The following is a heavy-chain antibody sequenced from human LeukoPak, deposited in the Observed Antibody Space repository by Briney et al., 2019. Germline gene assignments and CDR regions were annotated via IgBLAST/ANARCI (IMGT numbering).Heavy chain of an antibody. J-gene: IGHJ4*02. Sequence: GASVKVSCKASGGTFSSYAISWVRQAPGQGLEWMGWISAYNGNTNYAQKLQGRATMTTDTSTSTAYMELRSLRSDDTAVYYCARDYKYSSSSEVGYWGQGTLVTVSS. CDR3: ARDYKYSSSSEVGY. D-gene: IGHD6-6*01. V-gene: IGHV1-18*01. CDR2: ISAYNGNT. CDR1: GGTFSSYA.